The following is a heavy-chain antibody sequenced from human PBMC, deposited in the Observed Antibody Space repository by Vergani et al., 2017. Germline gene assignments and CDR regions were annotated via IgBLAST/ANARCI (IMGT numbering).Heavy chain of an antibody. CDR2: IYYSGST. CDR1: GGSISSGGYY. V-gene: IGHV4-31*03. Sequence: QVQLQESGPGLVKPSQTLSLTCTVSGGSISSGGYYWSWIRQHPGKGLEWIGYIYYSGSTYYNPSLKSRVTISGDTSKNQFALKLSSVTAADTAVYYCAREVGATSMDVWGQGTTVTVSS. J-gene: IGHJ6*02. CDR3: AREVGATSMDV. D-gene: IGHD1-26*01.